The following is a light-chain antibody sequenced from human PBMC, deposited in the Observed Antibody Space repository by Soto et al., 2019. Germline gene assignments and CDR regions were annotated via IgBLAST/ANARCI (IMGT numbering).Light chain of an antibody. Sequence: EIVLTQSPATLSLSPGERATLSCRASQTINNYLAWYQQKPGQAPRLLIYDASARATGIPARFSGRGPGTDFSLTISSLEPEDFAVYYCQQRSKWPVTFGGGTKVEIK. CDR1: QTINNY. V-gene: IGKV3D-11*02. J-gene: IGKJ4*01. CDR3: QQRSKWPVT. CDR2: DAS.